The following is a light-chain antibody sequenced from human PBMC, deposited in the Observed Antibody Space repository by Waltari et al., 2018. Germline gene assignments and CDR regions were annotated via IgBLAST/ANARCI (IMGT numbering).Light chain of an antibody. V-gene: IGKV1-5*03. CDR2: KAS. J-gene: IGKJ4*01. CDR1: QSISKW. Sequence: DIQMTQSPSTLSASVGDRVIFSCRASQSISKWLAWYQQKPGKAPKLLIYKASTLESGVPSRFSGSGSGTEFTLTISSLQHEDGETYYCQQYNSYSLLSFGGGTKVEIK. CDR3: QQYNSYSLLS.